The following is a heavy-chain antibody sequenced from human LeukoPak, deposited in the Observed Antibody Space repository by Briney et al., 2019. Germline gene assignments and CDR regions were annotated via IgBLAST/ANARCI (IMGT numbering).Heavy chain of an antibody. Sequence: SVKVSCKASGGTFSSYTISWVRQAPGQGLEWMVGIIRLSGTATYAQKFQGRVTITADESTGTAYMELSSLRSEDTAMYFCARGRDQLLFSFDYWGQGTLVTVSS. CDR3: ARGRDQLLFSFDY. D-gene: IGHD2-2*01. CDR2: IIRLSGTA. V-gene: IGHV1-69*13. J-gene: IGHJ4*02. CDR1: GGTFSSYT.